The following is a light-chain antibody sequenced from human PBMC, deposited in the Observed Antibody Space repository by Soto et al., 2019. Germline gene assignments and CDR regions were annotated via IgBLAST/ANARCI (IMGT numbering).Light chain of an antibody. CDR1: QSISSW. Sequence: DLQMTQSPSTLSSSLGDSVTITCRASQSISSWLAWYQQKPGKAPKLLIYDASSLESGVQSRFSGSGSGTEFTLTIRSLQPDDFATYYCQQYNSYWTCGQGTQVDIK. CDR2: DAS. V-gene: IGKV1-5*01. J-gene: IGKJ1*01. CDR3: QQYNSYWT.